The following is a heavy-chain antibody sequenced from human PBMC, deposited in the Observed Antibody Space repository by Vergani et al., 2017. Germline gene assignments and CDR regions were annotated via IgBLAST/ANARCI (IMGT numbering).Heavy chain of an antibody. CDR1: GFTFNSFA. CDR3: AKGDRLGARDNWFDS. CDR2: ISGGGDTN. D-gene: IGHD6-6*01. Sequence: VQLLESGGGLVQPGGSLRLSCAASGFTFNSFAMTWVRQAPGMGLEWISTISGGGDTNHYADSVKGRFTISRDKYKSTLYMQIKSLRAEDTAVYCCAKGDRLGARDNWFDSWGQGSQVTVSS. V-gene: IGHV3-23*01. J-gene: IGHJ5*01.